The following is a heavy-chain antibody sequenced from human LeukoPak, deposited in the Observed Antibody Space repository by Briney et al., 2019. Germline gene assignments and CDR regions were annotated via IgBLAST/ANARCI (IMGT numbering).Heavy chain of an antibody. Sequence: SETLSLTCTVSGGSISSSSYYWGWIRQPPGKGLEWIGSIYYSGSTYYNPSLKSRVTISVDTSKNQFSLKLSSVTAADTAVYYCAREKAAAGTRWPHSFDYWGQGTLVTVSS. D-gene: IGHD6-13*01. V-gene: IGHV4-39*02. CDR2: IYYSGST. J-gene: IGHJ4*02. CDR3: AREKAAAGTRWPHSFDY. CDR1: GGSISSSSYY.